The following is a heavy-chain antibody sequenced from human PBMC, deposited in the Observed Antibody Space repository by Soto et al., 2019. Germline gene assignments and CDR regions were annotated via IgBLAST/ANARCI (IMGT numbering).Heavy chain of an antibody. V-gene: IGHV3-33*02. J-gene: IGHJ6*02. CDR3: ARIDCTGGNCRPYAYYDLDV. Sequence: PGGPLRLSCAASGFTFNTYGMHWVRQAPGKGLEWVAVIWYDGSIKYYSDSTRSRFIVSRDNSRNTLFLQMNSLRVEDTAVYYCARIDCTGGNCRPYAYYDLDVWGQGTTVTVSS. CDR2: IWYDGSIK. CDR1: GFTFNTYG. D-gene: IGHD2-15*01.